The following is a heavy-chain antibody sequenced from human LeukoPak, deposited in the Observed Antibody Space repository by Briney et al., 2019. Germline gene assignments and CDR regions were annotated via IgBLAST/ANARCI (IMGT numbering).Heavy chain of an antibody. V-gene: IGHV3-48*01. CDR3: ARDQPGYNWNAWWAFDI. J-gene: IGHJ3*02. CDR2: ISSSSTI. Sequence: GGSLRLSCAASGFTFSSYSMNWVRQAPGKGLEWVSYISSSSTIYYADSVKGRFTISRDNAKNSLYLQMNSLRAEDTAVYYCARDQPGYNWNAWWAFDIWGQGTMVTVSS. CDR1: GFTFSSYS. D-gene: IGHD1-1*01.